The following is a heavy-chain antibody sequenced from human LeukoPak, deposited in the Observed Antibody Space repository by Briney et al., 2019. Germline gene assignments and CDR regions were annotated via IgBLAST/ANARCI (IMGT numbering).Heavy chain of an antibody. CDR2: INPSGGST. J-gene: IGHJ4*02. CDR3: VSEFWGISGFDY. CDR1: GYTFTSYY. Sequence: ASVKVSCKASGYTFTSYYMHWVRQAPGQGLEWMGIINPSGGSTSYAQKFQGRVTMTRDTSTSTVYMELSSLRSEDTAVYYCVSEFWGISGFDYWGQGTLVTVSS. V-gene: IGHV1-46*01. D-gene: IGHD3-10*01.